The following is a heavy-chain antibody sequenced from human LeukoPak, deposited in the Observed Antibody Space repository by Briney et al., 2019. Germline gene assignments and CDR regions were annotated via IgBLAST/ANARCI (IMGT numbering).Heavy chain of an antibody. D-gene: IGHD6-19*01. CDR2: IYSGGST. J-gene: IGHJ4*02. CDR3: AASGWYTPYYFDY. CDR1: GFTVSSNY. V-gene: IGHV3-53*01. Sequence: PGGSLRLSCAASGFTVSSNYMSWVRQAPGKGLEWVSVIYSGGSTYYADSVKGRFTISRDNSKNTLYLQMNSLRAEDTAVYYCAASGWYTPYYFDYWGQGTLVTVSS.